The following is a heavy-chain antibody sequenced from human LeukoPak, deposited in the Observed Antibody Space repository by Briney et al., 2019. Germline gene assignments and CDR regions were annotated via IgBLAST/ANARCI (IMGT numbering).Heavy chain of an antibody. Sequence: SQTLSLTCAISGDIVSSNSAAWNWVRQSPSRGLEWLGRTYYRSKWHNDYAGSVESRIIINADTSKNQFSLQLNSVTPEDTAVYYCAGGWAFDIWGQGTMVTVSS. CDR1: GDIVSSNSAA. CDR3: AGGWAFDI. D-gene: IGHD6-19*01. V-gene: IGHV6-1*01. CDR2: TYYRSKWHN. J-gene: IGHJ3*02.